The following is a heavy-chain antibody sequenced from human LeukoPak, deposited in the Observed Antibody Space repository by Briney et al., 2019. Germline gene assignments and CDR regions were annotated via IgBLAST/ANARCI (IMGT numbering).Heavy chain of an antibody. Sequence: GESLKISCKGSGYSFANYWIGWVRQMPGKGLEWMGIIYPGDSDTRYSPSFQGQVTISVDKSISTAYLQWSSLKASDTAMYYCARQASGYDLTLLYYFDYWGQGTLVTVSS. CDR1: GYSFANYW. J-gene: IGHJ4*02. V-gene: IGHV5-51*01. CDR3: ARQASGYDLTLLYYFDY. D-gene: IGHD5-12*01. CDR2: IYPGDSDT.